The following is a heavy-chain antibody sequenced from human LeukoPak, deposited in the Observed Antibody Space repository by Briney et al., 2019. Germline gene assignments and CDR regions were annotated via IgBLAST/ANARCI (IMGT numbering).Heavy chain of an antibody. CDR3: ARSPWSSRWAFDS. D-gene: IGHD6-13*01. CDR1: GFTFRSYN. V-gene: IGHV3-48*01. J-gene: IGHJ4*02. Sequence: GGSLRLSCAASGFTFRSYNMNWVRQAPGKGLEWVSYITGGSTTIYYADSVKGRFTISRDNAKNSLYLQMDSLRAEDTAAYYCARSPWSSRWAFDSWGQGTLVTVSS. CDR2: ITGGSTTI.